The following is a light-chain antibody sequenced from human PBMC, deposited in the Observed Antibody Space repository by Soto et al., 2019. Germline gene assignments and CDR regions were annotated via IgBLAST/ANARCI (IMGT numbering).Light chain of an antibody. J-gene: IGLJ3*02. Sequence: QSALTQPPSASGSPGQSVTISCTGTSSDVGAYKYVSWYQQYPGKAPKLMIYEVTKRPSGVPDRFSSSKSGNTASLTVSGLQAEDEADYYCTSYVGNDIWVFGGGTKLTV. CDR3: TSYVGNDIWV. CDR2: EVT. V-gene: IGLV2-8*01. CDR1: SSDVGAYKY.